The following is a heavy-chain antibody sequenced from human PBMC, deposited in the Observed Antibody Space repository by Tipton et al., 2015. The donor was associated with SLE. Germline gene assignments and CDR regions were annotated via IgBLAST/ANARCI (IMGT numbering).Heavy chain of an antibody. J-gene: IGHJ2*01. Sequence: GLVKPSETLYLTCTVSGGSLSSYHWSWIRQPPGKGLEWVGYIYYSGNTYYSPSLKSRVTISVDTSKNHFSLKLSSVTAADTAVYYCARASPGVWCFDLWGRGSLVTVSS. V-gene: IGHV4-59*08. CDR2: IYYSGNT. CDR1: GGSLSSYH. CDR3: ARASPGVWCFDL. D-gene: IGHD2-8*01.